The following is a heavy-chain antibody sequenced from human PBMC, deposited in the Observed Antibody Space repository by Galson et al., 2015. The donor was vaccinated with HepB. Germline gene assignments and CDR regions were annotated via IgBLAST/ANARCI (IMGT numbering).Heavy chain of an antibody. CDR2: ISAYNGNT. CDR3: ARDLGGYCSSTSCYRGGRVYYYYMDV. J-gene: IGHJ6*03. Sequence: SVKVSCKASGYTFTSYGISWVRQAPGQGLEWMGWISAYNGNTNYAQKLQGRVTMTTDTSTSTAYMELRSLRSDDTAVYYCARDLGGYCSSTSCYRGGRVYYYYMDVWGKGTTVTVSS. D-gene: IGHD2-2*02. CDR1: GYTFTSYG. V-gene: IGHV1-18*01.